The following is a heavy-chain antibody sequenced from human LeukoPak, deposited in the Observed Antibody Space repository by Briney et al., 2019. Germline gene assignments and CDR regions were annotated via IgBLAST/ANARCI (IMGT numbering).Heavy chain of an antibody. J-gene: IGHJ6*02. D-gene: IGHD3-3*01. CDR3: ARLSDYDFWSGYLGSMDV. CDR1: GGSISSSSYY. CDR2: IYYSGST. V-gene: IGHV4-39*01. Sequence: SETLSLTCTVSGGSISSSSYYWGWIRQPPGKGLEWIGSIYYSGSTYYNPSLKSRATISVDTSKNQFSLKLSSVTAADTAVYYCARLSDYDFWSGYLGSMDVWGQGTTVTVSS.